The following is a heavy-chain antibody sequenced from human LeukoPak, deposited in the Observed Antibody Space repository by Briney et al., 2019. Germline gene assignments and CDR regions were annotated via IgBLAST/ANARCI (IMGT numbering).Heavy chain of an antibody. J-gene: IGHJ4*02. D-gene: IGHD3-22*01. Sequence: SETLSLTRTVSGGPISSYFWSWLRQPPGKGLEWFGYIYYSGSHNYNPPLKTRLTITVDTSKNQFPLKLSSVPAAHPAVFYCARDIGTTGSGYYPYWGQGSLVTVSS. V-gene: IGHV4-59*12. CDR1: GGPISSYF. CDR2: IYYSGSH. CDR3: ARDIGTTGSGYYPY.